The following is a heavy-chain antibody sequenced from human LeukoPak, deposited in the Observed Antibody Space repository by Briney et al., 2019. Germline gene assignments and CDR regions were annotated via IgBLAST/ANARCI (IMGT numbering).Heavy chain of an antibody. J-gene: IGHJ5*02. CDR2: IYYSGST. CDR1: GGSISSYY. CDR3: ATGGIYGDYGFFWFDP. V-gene: IGHV4-59*08. Sequence: PSETLSLTCTVSGGSISSYYWSWIRQPPGKGLEWIGYIYYSGSTNYNPSLKSRVTISVDTSKNQFSLKLSSVTAADTAVYYCATGGIYGDYGFFWFDPWGQGTLVTVSS. D-gene: IGHD4-17*01.